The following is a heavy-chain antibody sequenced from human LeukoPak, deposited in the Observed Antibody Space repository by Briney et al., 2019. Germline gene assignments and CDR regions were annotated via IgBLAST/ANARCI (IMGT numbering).Heavy chain of an antibody. Sequence: GGSLRLSCAASGFTFSSYEMDWVRQAPGKGLEWVSYISSSGSTIYYADSVKGRFTISRDNAKNSLYLQMNSLRAEDTAVYYCAELGITMIGGVWSKGTTVTISS. CDR2: ISSSGSTI. CDR3: AELGITMIGGV. CDR1: GFTFSSYE. V-gene: IGHV3-48*03. D-gene: IGHD3-10*02. J-gene: IGHJ6*04.